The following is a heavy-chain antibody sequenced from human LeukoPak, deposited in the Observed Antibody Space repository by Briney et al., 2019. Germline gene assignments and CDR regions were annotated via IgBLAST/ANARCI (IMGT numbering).Heavy chain of an antibody. J-gene: IGHJ5*02. D-gene: IGHD2-21*02. Sequence: ASVKVTCKASGYTFTSYAMHWVRQAPGQGLEWMGWINAGNGNTKYSQKFQGRVTITRDTSASTAYMELSSLRSEDTAVYYCASEAYCGGYCPLDPWGQGTLVTVSS. CDR3: ASEAYCGGYCPLDP. CDR1: GYTFTSYA. CDR2: INAGNGNT. V-gene: IGHV1-3*01.